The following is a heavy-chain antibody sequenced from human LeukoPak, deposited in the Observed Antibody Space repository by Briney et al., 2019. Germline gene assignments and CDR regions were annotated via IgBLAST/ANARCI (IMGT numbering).Heavy chain of an antibody. J-gene: IGHJ3*02. CDR1: GYTFTSYG. D-gene: IGHD6-6*01. CDR2: INANSGAT. Sequence: ASVKVSCKASGYTFTSYGISWVRQAPGQGLEWMGWINANSGATKYAQMFLGRVTMTRDTSISTAYMELSRLRSDDTAVYYCARDLGTVWQLVQNAFDIWGQGTMVTVSS. V-gene: IGHV1-2*02. CDR3: ARDLGTVWQLVQNAFDI.